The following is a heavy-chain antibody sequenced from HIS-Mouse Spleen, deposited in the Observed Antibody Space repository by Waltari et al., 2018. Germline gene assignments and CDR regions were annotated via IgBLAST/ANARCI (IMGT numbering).Heavy chain of an antibody. D-gene: IGHD4-4*01. CDR1: GGSFSGYY. J-gene: IGHJ4*02. CDR2: INHSGST. CDR3: ARDYSNYLYYFDY. V-gene: IGHV4-34*01. Sequence: QVQLQQLGAGLLKPSETLSLTCAVYGGSFSGYYWSWIRPPPGKGLEWIGEINHSGSTNYNPSLKSRVTISVDTSKNQFSLKLSSVTAADTAVYYCARDYSNYLYYFDYWGQGTLVTVSS.